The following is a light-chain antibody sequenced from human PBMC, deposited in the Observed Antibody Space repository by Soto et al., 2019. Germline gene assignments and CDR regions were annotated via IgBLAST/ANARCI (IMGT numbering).Light chain of an antibody. CDR2: ELN. CDR1: SSDVGGYDY. V-gene: IGLV2-8*01. J-gene: IGLJ1*01. CDR3: SSYVGTTGGYV. Sequence: QSVLTQPPSASGSPGQSVTISCTGTSSDVGGYDYVSWYQQHPGKAPKLIIYELNKRHSGVPDRFSGSKSGNTASLTVSGLQAEDEADYYCSSYVGTTGGYVFGTGTKVTVL.